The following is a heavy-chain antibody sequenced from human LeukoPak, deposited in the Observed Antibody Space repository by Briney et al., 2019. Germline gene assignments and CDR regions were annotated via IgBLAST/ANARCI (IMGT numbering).Heavy chain of an antibody. CDR3: AKAQPVQGGVGAFDI. J-gene: IGHJ3*02. D-gene: IGHD3-16*01. Sequence: GGSLRLSCAASGFTFDDYAMHWVRQAPGKGLEWVSGISWNSGSIGYADSVKGRFTISRDNAKNSLYLQMNSLRAEDTALYYCAKAQPVQGGVGAFDIWGQGTMVTVSS. CDR2: ISWNSGSI. V-gene: IGHV3-9*01. CDR1: GFTFDDYA.